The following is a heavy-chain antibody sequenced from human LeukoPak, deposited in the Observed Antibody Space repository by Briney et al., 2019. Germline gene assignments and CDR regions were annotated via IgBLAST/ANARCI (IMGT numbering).Heavy chain of an antibody. V-gene: IGHV4-31*03. CDR3: ARGLRSGELDY. CDR2: IYYSGST. Sequence: SQTLSLTCTVSGGSISSGGYYWSWIRQHPGKGLEWIGYIYYSGSTYYSPSLKSRVTISVDMSKNQFSLKLSSVTAADTAVYYCARGLRSGELDYWGQGTLVTVSS. D-gene: IGHD3-10*01. CDR1: GGSISSGGYY. J-gene: IGHJ4*02.